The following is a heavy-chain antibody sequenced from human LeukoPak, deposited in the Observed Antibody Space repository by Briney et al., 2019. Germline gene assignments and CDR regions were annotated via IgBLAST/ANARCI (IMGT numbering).Heavy chain of an antibody. CDR3: ARVWDGYNNNFDY. CDR2: INQDGSEK. Sequence: GGSLRLSCAASGFTFSSYWMSWVRQAPGKGLEWVANINQDGSEKYYVDSVKGRFTISRDNAKNSLYLLMNSLRAEDTAVYYCARVWDGYNNNFDYWGQGTLVTVSS. V-gene: IGHV3-7*01. J-gene: IGHJ4*02. D-gene: IGHD5-24*01. CDR1: GFTFSSYW.